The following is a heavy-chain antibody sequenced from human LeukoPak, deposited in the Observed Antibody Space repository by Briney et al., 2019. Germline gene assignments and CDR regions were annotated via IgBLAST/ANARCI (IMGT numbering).Heavy chain of an antibody. CDR3: AKDASWDSSGLYFDY. CDR1: GFTFSSYA. Sequence: PGGSLRLSCTASGFTFSSYAMSWGGQAPGKGLEGVSAISGSGGSTYYADSVKGRFTISRDNSKNTLYLQMNSLRAEDTAVYYCAKDASWDSSGLYFDYWGQGTLVTVSS. J-gene: IGHJ4*02. CDR2: ISGSGGST. D-gene: IGHD3-22*01. V-gene: IGHV3-23*01.